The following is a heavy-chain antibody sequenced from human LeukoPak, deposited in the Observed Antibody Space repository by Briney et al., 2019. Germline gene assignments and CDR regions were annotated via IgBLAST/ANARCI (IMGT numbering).Heavy chain of an antibody. Sequence: PSQTLSLTCTVSGGSISSGDYYWSWIRQPPGKGLEWIGYIYYSGSTYYNPSLKSRVTISVDTSKNQFSLKLSSVTAADTAVYYCARGPRYCSSTSCYPYAFDIWGQGTMVTVSS. CDR3: ARGPRYCSSTSCYPYAFDI. CDR1: GGSISSGDYY. CDR2: IYYSGST. V-gene: IGHV4-30-4*01. D-gene: IGHD2-2*01. J-gene: IGHJ3*02.